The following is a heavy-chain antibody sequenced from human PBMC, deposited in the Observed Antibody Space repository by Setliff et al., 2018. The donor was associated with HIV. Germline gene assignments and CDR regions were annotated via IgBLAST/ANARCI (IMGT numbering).Heavy chain of an antibody. Sequence: GGSLRLSCAASGFTFSSYSMNWVRQAPGKGLEWVSSISSSSSYIYYADSVKGRFTISRDNAKNSLYLQMNSLRSEDTAVYYCARDSFGGEFTYYYYGMDVWVPETLLVTVSS. D-gene: IGHD3-10*01. CDR3: ARDSFGGEFTYYYYGMDV. CDR1: GFTFSSYS. J-gene: IGHJ6*02. V-gene: IGHV3-21*01. CDR2: ISSSSSYI.